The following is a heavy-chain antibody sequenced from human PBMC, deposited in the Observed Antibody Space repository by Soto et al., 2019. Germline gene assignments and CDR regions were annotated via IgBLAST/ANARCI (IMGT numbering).Heavy chain of an antibody. CDR2: IIPIFGTA. Sequence: SVKVSCKASGGTFSSYAISWVRQAPGQGLEWMGGIIPIFGTANYAQKFQGRVTITADESTSTAYMELSSLRAEDTAVYYCARDRIESGYPEYFQFWGQGTLVTVSS. CDR3: ARDRIESGYPEYFQF. D-gene: IGHD3-22*01. CDR1: GGTFSSYA. J-gene: IGHJ1*01. V-gene: IGHV1-69*13.